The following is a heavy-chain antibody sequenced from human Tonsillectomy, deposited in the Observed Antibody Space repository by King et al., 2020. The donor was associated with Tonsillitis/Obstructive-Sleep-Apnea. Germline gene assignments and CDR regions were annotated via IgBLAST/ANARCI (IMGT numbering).Heavy chain of an antibody. V-gene: IGHV1-2*06. CDR3: ARTGHYDILGFMDV. CDR2: INPNSGGT. CDR1: GYTFTGYY. Sequence: VQLVQSGAEVKKPGASVKVSCKASGYTFTGYYMHWVRQAPGQGLEWMGRINPNSGGTNYAQNFQVRVTMTRDTSISTAYMELSRLRSDDTAVYYCARTGHYDILGFMDVWGKGTTVTVSS. J-gene: IGHJ6*03. D-gene: IGHD3-9*01.